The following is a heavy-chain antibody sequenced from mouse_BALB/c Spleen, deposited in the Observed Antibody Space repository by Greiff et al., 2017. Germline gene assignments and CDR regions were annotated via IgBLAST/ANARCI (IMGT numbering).Heavy chain of an antibody. CDR3: AREGEGLLRLGY. CDR1: GYTFTSYV. J-gene: IGHJ2*01. CDR2: INPYNDGT. V-gene: IGHV1-14*01. D-gene: IGHD1-2*01. Sequence: VQLQQSGPELVKPGASVKMSCKASGYTFTSYVMHWVKQKPGQGLEWIGCINPYNDGTKYNEKFKGKATLTSDKSSSTAYMELSSLTSEDSAVYYCAREGEGLLRLGYWGQGTTLTVSS.